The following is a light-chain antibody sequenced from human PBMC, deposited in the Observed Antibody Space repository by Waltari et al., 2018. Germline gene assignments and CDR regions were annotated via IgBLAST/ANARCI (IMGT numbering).Light chain of an antibody. Sequence: DIQLTQSPSFLSASVGDRVTITCRASQGIDSYLAWYQQKPGKAPKLLSYGVSTLQSGVPSRFSGSGSGTEFTLTISSLQPEDFATYYCQQLKSYSITFGQGTRLEIK. V-gene: IGKV1-9*01. CDR1: QGIDSY. J-gene: IGKJ5*01. CDR2: GVS. CDR3: QQLKSYSIT.